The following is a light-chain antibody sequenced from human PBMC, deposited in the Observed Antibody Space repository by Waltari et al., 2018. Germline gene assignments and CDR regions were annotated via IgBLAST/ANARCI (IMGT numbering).Light chain of an antibody. V-gene: IGKV4-1*01. CDR2: WAS. CDR1: QSVLYSSNNKNY. J-gene: IGKJ1*01. CDR3: QQYANTPRT. Sequence: DIVMTQSPDSLAVSLGERATINCKSSQSVLYSSNNKNYLAWYQQKPGQPPKLLIYWASTRESGVPDRFSGSGSGTDFTLTISSLQAEDVAVYYCQQYANTPRTFGQGTTVEIK.